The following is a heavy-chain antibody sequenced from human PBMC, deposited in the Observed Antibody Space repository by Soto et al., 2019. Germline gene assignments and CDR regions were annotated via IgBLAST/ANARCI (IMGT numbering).Heavy chain of an antibody. Sequence: EVQLVESGGGLVQPGGSLRLSCAASGFSFSNYSMNWVRQAPGKGLEWVSYITSKSGTIYYADSVKGGFTTSRDNAKNSLYLQMNSMRDEATDGYYCARLPKGTTVTSWGRGTLVTVSS. CDR3: ARLPKGTTVTS. CDR2: ITSKSGTI. V-gene: IGHV3-48*02. J-gene: IGHJ4*02. CDR1: GFSFSNYS. D-gene: IGHD4-17*01.